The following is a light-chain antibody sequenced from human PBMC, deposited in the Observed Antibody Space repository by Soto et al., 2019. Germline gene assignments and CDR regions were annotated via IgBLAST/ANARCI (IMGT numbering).Light chain of an antibody. CDR1: QSIGIK. CDR2: KAS. J-gene: IGKJ1*01. Sequence: DIQMTQSPSTLSASVGDRVTITCRASQSIGIKLAWYQQRPGKAPNLLIYKASTLKSGVPSRFSGSGSGTEFTLTISSLQPDDFATYYCQHYNSYSEAFGQGTKVDIK. CDR3: QHYNSYSEA. V-gene: IGKV1-5*03.